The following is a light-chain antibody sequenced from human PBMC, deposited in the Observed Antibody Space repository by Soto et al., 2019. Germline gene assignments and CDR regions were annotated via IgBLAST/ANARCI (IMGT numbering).Light chain of an antibody. J-gene: IGKJ3*01. CDR2: DAS. Sequence: EIVLTQSPATLSLSPGERATLSCRASQSVSSYLAWYQQKPGQAPRLLIYDASNKATGIPARFSGSGSGTDFTLTISSLEPDDFAVYYWQQRSIWPTCGPGTKVDIK. V-gene: IGKV3-11*01. CDR1: QSVSSY. CDR3: QQRSIWPT.